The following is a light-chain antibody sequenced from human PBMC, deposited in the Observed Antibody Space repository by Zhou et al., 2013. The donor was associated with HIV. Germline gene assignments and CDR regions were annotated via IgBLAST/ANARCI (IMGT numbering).Light chain of an antibody. Sequence: EIVMTQSPATLSVSPGERATLSCRASQSVFTNLAWYQQKPGQAPRLLIYHASTRATDIPARFSGGGSGTEFTLTISSLQSEDFAVYYCQQRSNWPTFGGGTKVEIK. CDR2: HAS. J-gene: IGKJ4*01. CDR3: QQRSNWPT. CDR1: QSVFTN. V-gene: IGKV3-15*01.